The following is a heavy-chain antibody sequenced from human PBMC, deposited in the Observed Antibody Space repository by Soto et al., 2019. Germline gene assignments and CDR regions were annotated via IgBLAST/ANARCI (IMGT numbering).Heavy chain of an antibody. Sequence: QVQLQESGPGLVKPSETLSLTCTVSGGSINNYYWSWIRQPPGKGLEWIGYIYYSGSTNYNPPLKSRVTISVDTSKHRFSLKLSSVTAADTAVYYCARRYGGNFDYWGQGTLVTVSS. CDR2: IYYSGST. CDR3: ARRYGGNFDY. D-gene: IGHD1-26*01. CDR1: GGSINNYY. V-gene: IGHV4-59*01. J-gene: IGHJ4*02.